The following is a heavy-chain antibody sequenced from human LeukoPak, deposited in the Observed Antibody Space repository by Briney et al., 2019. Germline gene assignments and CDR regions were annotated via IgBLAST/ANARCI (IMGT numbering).Heavy chain of an antibody. J-gene: IGHJ5*02. D-gene: IGHD6-19*01. CDR3: ATCIAVAGTGWFDP. V-gene: IGHV4-34*01. Sequence: SETLSLTCVVYGGSFSGYYWSWIRQPPGKGLEWIGEINHSGSTNYNPSLKSRVTISVDTSKNQFSLKLSSVTAADTAVYYCATCIAVAGTGWFDPSGQGTLVTVSS. CDR1: GGSFSGYY. CDR2: INHSGST.